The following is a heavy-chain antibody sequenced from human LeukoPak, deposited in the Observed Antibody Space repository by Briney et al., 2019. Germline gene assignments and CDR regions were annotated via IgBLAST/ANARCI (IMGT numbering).Heavy chain of an antibody. Sequence: SETLSLTCTVSGGSISSGAYYWSWIRQPPGKCLEWIGYIYYSGSTYYNPSLKSRVTISVDTSKNQFSLKLSSVTAADTAVYYCARHAKTAPHYGMDVWGQGTTVTVSS. V-gene: IGHV4-30-4*01. CDR3: ARHAKTAPHYGMDV. J-gene: IGHJ6*02. CDR2: IYYSGST. D-gene: IGHD2-21*02. CDR1: GGSISSGAYY.